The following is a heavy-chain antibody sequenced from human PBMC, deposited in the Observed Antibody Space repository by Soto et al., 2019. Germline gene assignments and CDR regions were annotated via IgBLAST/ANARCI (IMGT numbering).Heavy chain of an antibody. D-gene: IGHD6-19*01. V-gene: IGHV3-30*18. Sequence: GGSLRLSCAASGFTFSSYGMHWVRQAPGKGLEWVAVISYDGSNKYYADSVKGRFTISRDNSKNTLYLQMNSLRAEDTAVYYCGKVGPRPEEIAVDHFGYWGQGTLVTGAS. CDR2: ISYDGSNK. J-gene: IGHJ4*02. CDR1: GFTFSSYG. CDR3: GKVGPRPEEIAVDHFGY.